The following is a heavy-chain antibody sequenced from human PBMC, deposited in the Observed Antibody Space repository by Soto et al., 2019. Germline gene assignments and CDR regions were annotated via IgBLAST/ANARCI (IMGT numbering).Heavy chain of an antibody. J-gene: IGHJ3*01. Sequence: XESLRLSGAASGLIFSNYGMNWVRQAPGKGLEWISYIRGSAGLVVYRDSIKGRVTISIDEADNSVYLQMTSLRDEDTAVYYCVRDHAWAFDLWGQGAMVTVS. CDR1: GLIFSNYG. CDR3: VRDHAWAFDL. CDR2: IRGSAGLV. V-gene: IGHV3-48*02.